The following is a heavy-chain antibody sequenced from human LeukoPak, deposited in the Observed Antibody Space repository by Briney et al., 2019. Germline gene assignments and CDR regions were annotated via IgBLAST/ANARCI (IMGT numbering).Heavy chain of an antibody. CDR1: GFTFSDYY. CDR3: ARDPNYGSGSYYIGLDYMDV. CDR2: ISSSGSTI. V-gene: IGHV3-11*04. D-gene: IGHD3-10*01. J-gene: IGHJ6*03. Sequence: GGSLRLSCAASGFTFSDYYMGWIRQAPGKGLGWVSYISSSGSTIYYADSVKGRFTISRDNAKNSLYLQMNSLRAEDTAVYYCARDPNYGSGSYYIGLDYMDVWGKGTTVTVSS.